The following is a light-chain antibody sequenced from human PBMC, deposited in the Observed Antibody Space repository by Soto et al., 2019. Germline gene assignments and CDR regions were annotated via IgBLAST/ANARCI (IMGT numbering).Light chain of an antibody. CDR2: SAS. Sequence: GDEVSIACRASQSIKTWLAWYQRKPGKAPKLLIYSASTLLSGVPSRFSGSGSGTDFTLTISSLQPDDFATYYCQQYNVYCTFGQGTKVDIK. V-gene: IGKV1-5*01. CDR3: QQYNVYCT. CDR1: QSIKTW. J-gene: IGKJ1*01.